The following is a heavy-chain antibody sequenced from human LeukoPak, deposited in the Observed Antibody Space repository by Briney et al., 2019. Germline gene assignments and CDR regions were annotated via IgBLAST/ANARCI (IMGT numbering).Heavy chain of an antibody. V-gene: IGHV3-9*01. CDR1: GFTFDDYA. J-gene: IGHJ4*02. CDR3: ARVVQTVTTPAVFDY. Sequence: PGGSLRLSCAASGFTFDDYAMHWVRRAPGKGLEWVSGISWNSGSIGYADSVKGRFTISRDNAKNSLYLQMNSLRSEDTAVYYCARVVQTVTTPAVFDYWGQGTLVTVSS. CDR2: ISWNSGSI. D-gene: IGHD4-17*01.